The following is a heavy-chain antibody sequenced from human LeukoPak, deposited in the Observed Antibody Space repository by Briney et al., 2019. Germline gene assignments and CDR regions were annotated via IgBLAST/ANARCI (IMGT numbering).Heavy chain of an antibody. J-gene: IGHJ4*02. CDR3: ATEGVAGAAMVTEGTS. V-gene: IGHV1-24*01. CDR2: FDPEDGET. Sequence: ASVKVSCKVSGYTLTELSMHWVRQAPGKGLEWMGGFDPEDGETIYAQKFQGRVTMTEDTSTDTAYMGLSSLRSEDTAVYYCATEGVAGAAMVTEGTSWGQGTLVTVSS. CDR1: GYTLTELS. D-gene: IGHD5-18*01.